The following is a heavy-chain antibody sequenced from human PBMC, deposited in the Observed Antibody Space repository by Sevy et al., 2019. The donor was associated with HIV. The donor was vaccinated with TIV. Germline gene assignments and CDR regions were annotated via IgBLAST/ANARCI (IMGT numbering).Heavy chain of an antibody. CDR3: AKDRIFMIGDAFDI. Sequence: GGSLRLSCAASGFTFSSYAMSWVRQAPGKGLEWVSGISGSDGSTYYIDSVKGRFTISRDTSKNTLYLQMNSLRAEDTAVYYCAKDRIFMIGDAFDIWGQGTLVTVSS. D-gene: IGHD3-22*01. CDR1: GFTFSSYA. CDR2: ISGSDGST. V-gene: IGHV3-23*01. J-gene: IGHJ3*02.